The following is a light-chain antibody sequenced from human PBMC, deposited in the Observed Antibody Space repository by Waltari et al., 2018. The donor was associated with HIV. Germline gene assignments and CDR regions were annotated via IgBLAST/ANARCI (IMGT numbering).Light chain of an antibody. Sequence: QSVLTQPPSASGTTGQRVTISCSGSSSNLGSNTVNWYQQLPGTAPKLLIYSNIQRPSGVPDRFSGSKSGTSASLAISGLQSDDEADYYCAAWDDSLNGLWVFGGGTKLTVL. CDR2: SNI. V-gene: IGLV1-44*01. CDR3: AAWDDSLNGLWV. J-gene: IGLJ3*02. CDR1: SSNLGSNT.